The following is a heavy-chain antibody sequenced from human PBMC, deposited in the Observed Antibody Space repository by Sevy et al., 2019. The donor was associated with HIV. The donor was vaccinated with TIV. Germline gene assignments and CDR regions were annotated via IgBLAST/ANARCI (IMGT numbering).Heavy chain of an antibody. D-gene: IGHD3-16*01. Sequence: GESLKISCQTAGYRFSLYWIGWVRQRPGKGLEWMGIIYPDDSDPRYSQSFQGCVTFSADKSITTAYVQWDILRASDTATSYCALQTARCRSYYVSWGQGTQVTVSS. CDR3: ALQTARCRSYYVS. CDR2: IYPDDSDP. CDR1: GYRFSLYW. V-gene: IGHV5-51*01. J-gene: IGHJ5*02.